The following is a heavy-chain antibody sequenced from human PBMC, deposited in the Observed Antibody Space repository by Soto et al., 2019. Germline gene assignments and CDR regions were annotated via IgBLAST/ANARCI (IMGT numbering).Heavy chain of an antibody. CDR1: GYTFTSYG. CDR3: ARARTERGYSGYDSGEFDY. J-gene: IGHJ4*02. CDR2: ISAYNGNT. D-gene: IGHD5-12*01. V-gene: IGHV1-18*01. Sequence: ASVKVSCKASGYTFTSYGISWVRQAPGQGLEWMGWISAYNGNTNYAQKLQGRVTMTADTSTSTAYMELRSLRSDDTAVYYCARARTERGYSGYDSGEFDYWGQGTLVTVSS.